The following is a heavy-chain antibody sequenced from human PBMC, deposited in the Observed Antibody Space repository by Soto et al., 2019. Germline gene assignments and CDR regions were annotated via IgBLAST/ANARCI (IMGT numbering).Heavy chain of an antibody. CDR3: ARDYYDSSESMDV. CDR1: GSAVTGYY. V-gene: IGHV4-59*02. Sequence: SETLSLTYTFCGSAVTGYYCRWIRQPPGKRLEWIGYIYSSSGGTDYNPSLNSRATISIDMSKNQVSLRLRSVTAADTAMYYCARDYYDSSESMDVWGQGTAVT. CDR2: IYSSSGGT. J-gene: IGHJ6*02. D-gene: IGHD3-22*01.